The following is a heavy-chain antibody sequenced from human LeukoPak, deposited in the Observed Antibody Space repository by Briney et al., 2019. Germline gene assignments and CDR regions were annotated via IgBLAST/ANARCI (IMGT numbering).Heavy chain of an antibody. CDR2: ISYDGRIK. Sequence: GGSLRLSCAGSGFTFSNCAMHWVRQAPGKNVEWVAAISYDGRIKNYADSVKGRFTVSRDNSKNTMYLQMNSLKPEDTAVYYCARVHSPSGIFDYWGQGTLVTVSS. CDR1: GFTFSNCA. CDR3: ARVHSPSGIFDY. D-gene: IGHD1-26*01. V-gene: IGHV3-30*04. J-gene: IGHJ4*02.